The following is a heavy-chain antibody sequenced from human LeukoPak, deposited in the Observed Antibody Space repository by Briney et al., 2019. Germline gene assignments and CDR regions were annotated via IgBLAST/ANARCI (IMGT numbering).Heavy chain of an antibody. J-gene: IGHJ3*02. CDR3: ASEDYDSSGYRAFDI. D-gene: IGHD3-22*01. Sequence: SGGSLRLSCVASGFTFNIYGMSWVRQAPGKGLEWVSVIRGSGVSTYYADSVKGRFTISRDNSKNTLYLPMNSLRAEDTAVYYCASEDYDSSGYRAFDIWGQGTMVTVSS. CDR2: IRGSGVST. CDR1: GFTFNIYG. V-gene: IGHV3-23*01.